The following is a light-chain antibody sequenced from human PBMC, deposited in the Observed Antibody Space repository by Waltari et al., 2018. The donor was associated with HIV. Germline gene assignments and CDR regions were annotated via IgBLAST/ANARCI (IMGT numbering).Light chain of an antibody. Sequence: QTVVTQEPSLTVSPGGTVTLTCASSTGAVTGGYFPNWFQQKPGQAPRALIYSPNNIHAWTPARFSGSLIGGKAALILSGVQPEDDADYYCLLYYGGAWVFGGGTKLTVL. J-gene: IGLJ3*02. V-gene: IGLV7-43*01. CDR2: SPN. CDR1: TGAVTGGYF. CDR3: LLYYGGAWV.